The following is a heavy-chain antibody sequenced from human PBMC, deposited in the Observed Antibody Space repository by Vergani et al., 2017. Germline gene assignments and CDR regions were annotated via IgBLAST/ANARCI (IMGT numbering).Heavy chain of an antibody. V-gene: IGHV3-23*01. D-gene: IGHD1-26*01. J-gene: IGHJ4*02. CDR3: AKVGSSGSYHIFFDY. Sequence: EVKLLESGGGLVQPGGSLRLSCAASGFTFRSYAMSWVRQAPGKGMEWVAAISGSGGSTYYADSVKGRFTISRDISKNTLYLQMNSLRAEDTAGYSCAKVGSSGSYHIFFDYWGQGTLVTVSS. CDR1: GFTFRSYA. CDR2: ISGSGGST.